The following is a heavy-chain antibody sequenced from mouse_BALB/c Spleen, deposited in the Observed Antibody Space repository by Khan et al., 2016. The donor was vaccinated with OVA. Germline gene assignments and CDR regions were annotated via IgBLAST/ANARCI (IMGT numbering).Heavy chain of an antibody. V-gene: IGHV1-80*01. J-gene: IGHJ3*01. CDR1: GYAFSDYW. CDR2: IYPGDGNT. D-gene: IGHD2-3*01. Sequence: QVQLQQSGAELVRPGSSVKISCKASGYAFSDYWMNWVKQRPGQGLEWIGQIYPGDGNTNYNRKFKDKATLTVDKSSSTAYMQLSSLTSEDSAVYFCAREGYDGYYRAWFAFWGQGTLVTVSA. CDR3: AREGYDGYYRAWFAF.